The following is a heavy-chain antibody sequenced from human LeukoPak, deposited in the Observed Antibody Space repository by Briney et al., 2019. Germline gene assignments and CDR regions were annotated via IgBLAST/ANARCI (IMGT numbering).Heavy chain of an antibody. CDR1: GFTFSSYW. Sequence: QPGGSLRLSCAASGFTFSSYWMHWVRQAPGKGLVWVSRINSDGSSTNYADSVKGRFTISRDNAKNSLYLQMNSLRAEDTAVYYCAGSSSGWYQMDYWGQGTLVTVSS. CDR3: AGSSSGWYQMDY. V-gene: IGHV3-74*01. J-gene: IGHJ4*02. CDR2: INSDGSST. D-gene: IGHD6-19*01.